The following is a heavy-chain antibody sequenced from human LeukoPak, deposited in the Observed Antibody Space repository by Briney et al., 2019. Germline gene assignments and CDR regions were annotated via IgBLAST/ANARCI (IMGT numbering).Heavy chain of an antibody. V-gene: IGHV1-69*13. CDR1: GGTFSIYA. Sequence: SVKVSYKASGGTFSIYAISWVRQAPGQGLEWMGGIIPIFGTANYAQKFQGRVTITADESTSTAYMELSSLRSEDTAVYYCARANSSGWYNWFDPWGQGTLVTVSS. J-gene: IGHJ5*02. D-gene: IGHD6-19*01. CDR2: IIPIFGTA. CDR3: ARANSSGWYNWFDP.